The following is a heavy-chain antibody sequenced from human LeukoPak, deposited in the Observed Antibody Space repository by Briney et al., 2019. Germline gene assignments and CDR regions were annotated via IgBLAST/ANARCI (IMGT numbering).Heavy chain of an antibody. Sequence: GSLRLSCAASGFIFSSYAMSWVRQAPGKGLEWVSGISGSGGSTYYSDSVKGRFTISRDNAKNTLYLQMNSLRAEDTAVYYCARRDNYDYWGQGTLVTVSS. D-gene: IGHD2-15*01. CDR3: ARRDNYDY. CDR1: GFIFSSYA. CDR2: ISGSGGST. V-gene: IGHV3-23*01. J-gene: IGHJ4*02.